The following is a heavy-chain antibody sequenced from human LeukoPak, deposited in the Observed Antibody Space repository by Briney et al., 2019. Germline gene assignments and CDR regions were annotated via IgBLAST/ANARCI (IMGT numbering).Heavy chain of an antibody. Sequence: GGSLRLSCAASGFTFSSYWMSWVRQAPGKGLEWVANINQDGSASYFVDSVRGRFTISRDNAYNSVFLQMNSLRAEDTAVYYCSRDPPKRGDAFDLWGQGTMVTVFS. J-gene: IGHJ3*01. CDR2: INQDGSAS. V-gene: IGHV3-7*01. CDR1: GFTFSSYW. CDR3: SRDPPKRGDAFDL.